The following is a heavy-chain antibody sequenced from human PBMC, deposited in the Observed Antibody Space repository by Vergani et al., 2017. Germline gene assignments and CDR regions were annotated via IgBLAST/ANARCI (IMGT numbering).Heavy chain of an antibody. V-gene: IGHV3-23*01. D-gene: IGHD1-14*01. J-gene: IGHJ4*02. CDR2: LSASDRRT. Sequence: EVQLLESGGDLVQPGGSLRLSCAASGFTFIMHAMSWVRQAPGKGLEWVSTLSASDRRTHYADSVKGRFTISRDISKDILYLQMDSLRSEDTALYYCAKYLRDAPDGLPDSWGPGTLVIVSS. CDR1: GFTFIMHA. CDR3: AKYLRDAPDGLPDS.